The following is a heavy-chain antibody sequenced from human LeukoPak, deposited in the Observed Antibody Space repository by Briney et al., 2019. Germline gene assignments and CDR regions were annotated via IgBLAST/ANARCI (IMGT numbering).Heavy chain of an antibody. CDR2: INRDGNER. CDR3: AKEGAFPIITYDS. J-gene: IGHJ5*01. V-gene: IGHV3-7*01. CDR1: GFTVIGFC. D-gene: IGHD3-10*01. Sequence: PGGSLRLSCAASGFTVIGFCMNWVRQAPGKGPGWVSNINRDGNERYFVDSVKGRFTISRDNAKRSVYLQMNSLRAEDTAVYYCAKEGAFPIITYDSWGQGTLVTVSS.